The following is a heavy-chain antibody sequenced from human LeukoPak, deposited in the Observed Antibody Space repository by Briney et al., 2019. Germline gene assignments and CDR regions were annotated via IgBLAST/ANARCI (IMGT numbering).Heavy chain of an antibody. J-gene: IGHJ4*02. CDR2: ISSSSNYI. D-gene: IGHD3-9*01. CDR3: AREAGLRILTGTFDY. Sequence: LGGSLRLSCAAPGFTFSSYAMNWVRQAPGKGLEWVSSISSSSNYIAYADSVKGRFTISRDNAKNSLYLQMNSLRAEDTAVYYCAREAGLRILTGTFDYWGQGTLVAVSS. V-gene: IGHV3-21*01. CDR1: GFTFSSYA.